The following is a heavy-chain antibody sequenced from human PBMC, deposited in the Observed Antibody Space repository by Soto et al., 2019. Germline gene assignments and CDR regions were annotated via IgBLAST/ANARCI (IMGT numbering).Heavy chain of an antibody. J-gene: IGHJ6*02. CDR3: AKEGVWFGELFPYGMDV. CDR2: ISYDGNKK. D-gene: IGHD3-10*01. CDR1: GFTFSDYG. V-gene: IGHV3-30*18. Sequence: QVQLVESGGGVVQPERSLRLSCAASGFTFSDYGTHWVRQAPGKGLEWVALISYDGNKKYYADSVKGRFTISRDNSKNTLYLQMNSLRAEDTAVYYCAKEGVWFGELFPYGMDVWGQGTTVTVAS.